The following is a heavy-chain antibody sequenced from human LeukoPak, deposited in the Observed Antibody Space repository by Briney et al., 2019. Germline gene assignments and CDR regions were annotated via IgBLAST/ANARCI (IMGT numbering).Heavy chain of an antibody. Sequence: SETLSLTCTVSGGSISSYYWSWIRQPPGKGLEWIGYIYYSGSTNYNPSLKSRVTISVDTPKNQFSLKLSSVTAADTAVYYCARDQGYYDSSGYYYGFDYWGQGTLVTVSS. CDR3: ARDQGYYDSSGYYYGFDY. J-gene: IGHJ4*02. CDR2: IYYSGST. D-gene: IGHD3-22*01. V-gene: IGHV4-59*01. CDR1: GGSISSYY.